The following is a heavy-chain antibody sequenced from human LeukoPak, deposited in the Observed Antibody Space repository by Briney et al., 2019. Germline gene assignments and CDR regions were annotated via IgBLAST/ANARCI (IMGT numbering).Heavy chain of an antibody. D-gene: IGHD6-19*01. CDR1: GCTFHDYA. V-gene: IGHV3-43*02. CDR2: IIGNRVSA. J-gene: IGHJ4*02. Sequence: PGGSLTLSCAASGCTFHDYALHWVRQAPGKGLEGVSLIIGNRVSAYYADSVTGRFTISRDNSKHPLYLQMNSLRTEDTALYYCEKYIATSSGFAYWGQGTLVTAPS. CDR3: EKYIATSSGFAY.